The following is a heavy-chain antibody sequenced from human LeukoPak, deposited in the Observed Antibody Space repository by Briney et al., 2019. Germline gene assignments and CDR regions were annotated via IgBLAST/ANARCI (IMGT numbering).Heavy chain of an antibody. Sequence: ASVKVSCKASGYSLSSSGISWVSPALGQGLGRMAWIGAYNGNPNYAQKLQGRVTMTRDRSTSTAYMELRSLRSDYTAVYYCARDGRFLERPFNYYYYYMDVWGKGTTVTVS. J-gene: IGHJ6*03. V-gene: IGHV1-18*01. CDR2: IGAYNGNP. D-gene: IGHD3-3*01. CDR1: GYSLSSSG. CDR3: ARDGRFLERPFNYYYYYMDV.